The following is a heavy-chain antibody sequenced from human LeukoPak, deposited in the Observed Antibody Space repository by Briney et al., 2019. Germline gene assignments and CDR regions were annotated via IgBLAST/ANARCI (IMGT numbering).Heavy chain of an antibody. Sequence: GGSLRLSCAASGFTFSDYYMSWIRQAPGKGLEWVSYISSSGSTIYYADSVKGRFTISRDNAKNSLYLQMNSLRAEDTAVYYCARGRTAVAGTYYYYYYMDVWGKGTTVTVSS. D-gene: IGHD6-19*01. CDR3: ARGRTAVAGTYYYYYYMDV. J-gene: IGHJ6*03. CDR1: GFTFSDYY. V-gene: IGHV3-11*01. CDR2: ISSSGSTI.